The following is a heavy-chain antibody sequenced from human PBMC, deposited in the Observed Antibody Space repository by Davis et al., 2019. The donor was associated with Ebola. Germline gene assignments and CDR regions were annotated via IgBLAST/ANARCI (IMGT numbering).Heavy chain of an antibody. CDR1: GDSFTTYW. V-gene: IGHV5-51*01. Sequence: GESLKISCKDSGDSFTTYWIAWVRQMPGKGLEWMGIIYTGDSDTRYSPSFRGQVTISADKSMKTAFLQWSSLKASDSGMYYCASLRRTITGMDDGFDIWGQGTMVTVSS. CDR3: ASLRRTITGMDDGFDI. J-gene: IGHJ3*02. D-gene: IGHD2-8*02. CDR2: IYTGDSDT.